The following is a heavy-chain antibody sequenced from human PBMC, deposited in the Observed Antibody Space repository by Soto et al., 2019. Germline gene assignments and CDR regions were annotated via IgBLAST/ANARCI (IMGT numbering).Heavy chain of an antibody. CDR1: GYTFTSYG. J-gene: IGHJ4*02. V-gene: IGHV1-18*01. CDR3: ARGGSGDYASTLFY. CDR2: ISAYNGNT. D-gene: IGHD2-15*01. Sequence: ASVKVSCKASGYTFTSYGISWVRQAPGQGLEWMGWISAYNGNTNYAQKLQGRVTMTTDTSTSTAYMEPRSLRSDDTAVYYCARGGSGDYASTLFYWGQGTLVTVSS.